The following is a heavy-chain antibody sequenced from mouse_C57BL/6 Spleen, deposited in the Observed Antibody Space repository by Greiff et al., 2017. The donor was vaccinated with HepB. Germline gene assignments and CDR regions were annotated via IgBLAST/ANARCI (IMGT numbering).Heavy chain of an antibody. CDR2: ISSGGSYT. J-gene: IGHJ1*03. CDR1: GFTFSSYG. D-gene: IGHD1-1*01. Sequence: EVQGVESGGDLVKPGGSLKLSCAASGFTFSSYGMSWVRQTPDKRLEWVATISSGGSYTYYPDSVKGRFTISRDNAKDTLYLQMSSLKSEDTAMYYCARRPQGTTVGYFDVWGTGTTVTVSS. CDR3: ARRPQGTTVGYFDV. V-gene: IGHV5-6*01.